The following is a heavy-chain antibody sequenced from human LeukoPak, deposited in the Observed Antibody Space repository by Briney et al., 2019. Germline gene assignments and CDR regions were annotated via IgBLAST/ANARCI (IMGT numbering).Heavy chain of an antibody. CDR2: IIPIFCTA. CDR3: AGVNSGYPYYMDV. J-gene: IGHJ6*03. V-gene: IGHV1-69*13. D-gene: IGHD5-12*01. Sequence: ASVKVSCKASQGTFSSYAISRVRQAPGQGLEGMGGIIPIFCTANYAQNLQGRVTITPDEYPIPAYMELSSLRAEDTAVYYCAGVNSGYPYYMDVWGKGTTVTVSS. CDR1: QGTFSSYA.